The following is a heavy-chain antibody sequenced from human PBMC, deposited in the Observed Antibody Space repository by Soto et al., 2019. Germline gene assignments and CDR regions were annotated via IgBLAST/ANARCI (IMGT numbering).Heavy chain of an antibody. CDR1: GGTFSSYA. D-gene: IGHD1-7*01. Sequence: ASVKVSCKASGGTFSSYAISWVRQAPGQGLEWMGGIIPIFGTANYAQKFQGRVTITADKSTSTAYMELSSLRSEDTAVYYCARRTGTTVSGNYYYYYGMDVWGQGTTVTVS. CDR2: IIPIFGTA. V-gene: IGHV1-69*06. J-gene: IGHJ6*02. CDR3: ARRTGTTVSGNYYYYYGMDV.